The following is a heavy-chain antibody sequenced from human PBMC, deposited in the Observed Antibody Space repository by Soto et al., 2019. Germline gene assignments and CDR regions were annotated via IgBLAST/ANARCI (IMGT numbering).Heavy chain of an antibody. CDR1: GFTFNFYG. Sequence: GGSLRLSCDASGFTFNFYGMHWVRQAPGKGLEWVAVISYDGSEKYYADSVRGRFTISRDNTKNTVWLQMNSLRGEDTAVYYCAKERRYSFDALDLWGQGTLVTVSS. D-gene: IGHD5-18*01. CDR2: ISYDGSEK. CDR3: AKERRYSFDALDL. J-gene: IGHJ3*01. V-gene: IGHV3-30*18.